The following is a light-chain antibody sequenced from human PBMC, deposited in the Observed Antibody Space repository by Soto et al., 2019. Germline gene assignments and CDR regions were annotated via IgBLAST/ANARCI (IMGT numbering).Light chain of an antibody. V-gene: IGLV4-69*01. J-gene: IGLJ1*01. Sequence: QPVLTQSPSASASLGASVKLTCTLSSGHSNYAIAWHQQQPEKGPRYLMKVNSDGSHRKGDGIPDRFSGSGSGAERYLTISSLQSEDEADYYCQKWGVFGTGTKVTVL. CDR1: SGHSNYA. CDR3: QKWGV. CDR2: VNSDGSH.